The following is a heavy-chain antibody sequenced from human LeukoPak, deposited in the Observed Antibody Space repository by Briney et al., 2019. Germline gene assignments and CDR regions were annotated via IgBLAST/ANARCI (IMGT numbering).Heavy chain of an antibody. CDR3: ARAHIYGDYTENAFDI. Sequence: ASVKVSFQASGYTFTSYYMHWVRQAPGQGLEWMGLINPSGGSTSYAQKFQGRVTMTRDMSTSTVYMELSSLRSEDTAVYYCARAHIYGDYTENAFDIWGQGTMVTVSS. CDR1: GYTFTSYY. D-gene: IGHD4-17*01. CDR2: INPSGGST. V-gene: IGHV1-46*01. J-gene: IGHJ3*02.